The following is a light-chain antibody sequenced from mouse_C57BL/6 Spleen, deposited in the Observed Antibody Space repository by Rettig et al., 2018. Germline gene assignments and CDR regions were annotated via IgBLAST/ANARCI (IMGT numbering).Light chain of an antibody. J-gene: IGKJ5*01. V-gene: IGKV8-30*01. CDR1: QSLLYSSSQKNY. CDR3: QQYYSYPLT. Sequence: DIVMSQSPSSLAVSVGEKVTMSCKSSQSLLYSSSQKNYLAWYQQKPGQSPKLLIYWASTRESGVPDRFTGSGSGTDFTLTISSVKAEDLAVYYCQQYYSYPLTFGAGTKLELK. CDR2: WAS.